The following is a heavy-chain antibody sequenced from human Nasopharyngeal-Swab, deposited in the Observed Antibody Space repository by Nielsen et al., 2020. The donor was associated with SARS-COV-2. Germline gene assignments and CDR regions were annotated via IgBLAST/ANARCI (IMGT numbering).Heavy chain of an antibody. CDR3: AREYYYDSSGYRHYYYGMDV. J-gene: IGHJ6*02. Sequence: PVKVSCKASGGTFSSYAISWVRQAPGQGLEWMGGIIPIFGTANYAQKFQGRVTITADESTSTAYMELSSLRSEDTAVYYCAREYYYDSSGYRHYYYGMDVWGQGTTVTVSS. D-gene: IGHD3-22*01. V-gene: IGHV1-69*13. CDR1: GGTFSSYA. CDR2: IIPIFGTA.